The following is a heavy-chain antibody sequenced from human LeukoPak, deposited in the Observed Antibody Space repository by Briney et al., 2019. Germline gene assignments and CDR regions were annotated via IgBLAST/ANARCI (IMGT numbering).Heavy chain of an antibody. CDR2: IYSGGDT. CDR1: GFTVSSNY. Sequence: GGSLRLSCAASGFTVSSNYMTWVRQAPGRGLEWVSVIYSGGDTYYADSVKGRFTISRDNSKNPLYLQMNSLRAEDTAVYYCARDSHRDYMDVWGKGTTVTVSS. J-gene: IGHJ6*03. V-gene: IGHV3-53*01. D-gene: IGHD1-14*01. CDR3: ARDSHRDYMDV.